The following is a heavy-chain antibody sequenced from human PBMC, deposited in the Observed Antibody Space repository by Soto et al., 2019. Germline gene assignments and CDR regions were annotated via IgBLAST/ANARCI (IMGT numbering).Heavy chain of an antibody. J-gene: IGHJ4*02. CDR2: IYWDDDK. CDR3: AHSSYCGGDCSAPDFDY. D-gene: IGHD2-21*01. V-gene: IGHV2-5*02. Sequence: SGPTLVNPTQTLTLTCTFSGFSLSTSGVGVGWIRQPPGKALEWLALIYWDDDKRYSPSLKSRLTITKDTSKNQVVLTMTNMDPVDTATYYCAHSSYCGGDCSAPDFDYWGQGTLVTVSS. CDR1: GFSLSTSGVG.